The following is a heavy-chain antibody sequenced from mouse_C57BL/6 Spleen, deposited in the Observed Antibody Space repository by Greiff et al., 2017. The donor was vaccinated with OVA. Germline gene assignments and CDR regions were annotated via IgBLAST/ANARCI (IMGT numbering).Heavy chain of an antibody. V-gene: IGHV1-9*01. Sequence: QVQLQQSGAELMKPGASVKLSCEATGYTFTGYWIEWVKQRPGHGLEWIGEILPGSGSTNYNEKFKGKATFTADTSSNTAYMQLSSLTTEDSAIYYCARGTAQAKGAYWGQGTLVTVSA. D-gene: IGHD3-2*02. J-gene: IGHJ3*01. CDR2: ILPGSGST. CDR1: GYTFTGYW. CDR3: ARGTAQAKGAY.